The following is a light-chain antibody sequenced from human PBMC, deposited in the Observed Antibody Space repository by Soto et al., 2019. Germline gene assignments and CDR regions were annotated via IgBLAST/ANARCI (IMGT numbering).Light chain of an antibody. J-gene: IGLJ2*01. V-gene: IGLV2-14*01. CDR3: NSYTSRSTYVV. CDR1: SSDIGGYNY. Sequence: QSALTQPASVSGSPGQSITISCTGTSSDIGGYNYVSWYQQHPGKAPKLIIYEVSNRPSGVSHRFSGSKSANTASLTISGLQAEDEADYYCNSYTSRSTYVVFGGGTKLTVL. CDR2: EVS.